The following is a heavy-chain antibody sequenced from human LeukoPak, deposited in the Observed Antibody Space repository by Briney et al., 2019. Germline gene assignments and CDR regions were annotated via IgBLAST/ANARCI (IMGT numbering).Heavy chain of an antibody. J-gene: IGHJ3*02. CDR2: ISSSSSYI. Sequence: PGGSLRLSCAASGFTFSSYSMNWVRQAPGKGLEWVSSISSSSSYIYYADSVKGRFTISRDNAKNSLYLQMNSLRAEDTAVYYCARDFRQYDFWSGPDAFDIWGQGTMVTVSS. V-gene: IGHV3-21*01. CDR1: GFTFSSYS. CDR3: ARDFRQYDFWSGPDAFDI. D-gene: IGHD3-3*01.